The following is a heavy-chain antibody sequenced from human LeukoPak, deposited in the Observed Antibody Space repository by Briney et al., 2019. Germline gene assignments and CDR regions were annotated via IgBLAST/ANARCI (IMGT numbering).Heavy chain of an antibody. Sequence: GRSLRLSCAASGFTFSSYGMHWVRQAPGKGLEWVAVISYDGSNKYYADSVKGRFTISRDNSKNTLYLQMNSLRAEDTAVYYCARGQGSGNPLYYFDYWGQGTLVTVSS. CDR2: ISYDGSNK. CDR1: GFTFSSYG. J-gene: IGHJ4*02. CDR3: ARGQGSGNPLYYFDY. D-gene: IGHD3-10*01. V-gene: IGHV3-30*03.